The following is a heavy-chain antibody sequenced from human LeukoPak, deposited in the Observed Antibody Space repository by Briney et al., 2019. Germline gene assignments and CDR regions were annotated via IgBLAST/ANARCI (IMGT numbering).Heavy chain of an antibody. D-gene: IGHD3-9*01. V-gene: IGHV4-59*01. CDR2: IYYSGST. CDR3: ARVPHYDILTGYYWNAFDI. Sequence: SETLSLTSTVSGGSISSYYWSWIRQPPGKGLEWIGYIYYSGSTNYNPSLKSRVTISVDTSKNQFSLKLSSVTAADTAVYYCARVPHYDILTGYYWNAFDIWGQGTMVTVSS. J-gene: IGHJ3*02. CDR1: GGSISSYY.